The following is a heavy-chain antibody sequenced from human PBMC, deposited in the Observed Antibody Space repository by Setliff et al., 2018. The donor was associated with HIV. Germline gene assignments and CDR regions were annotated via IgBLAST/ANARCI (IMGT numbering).Heavy chain of an antibody. CDR1: GYSFRNFG. Sequence: PGGSLRLSCVASGYSFRNFGMSWVRQGPGKGLEWVSGISGSGGSTYYADSIKGRFTISRDNSKNTLYLQMSSLRVEDTAIYYCAKGRGVGATTLPFDYWGLGTLVTVSS. CDR2: ISGSGGST. J-gene: IGHJ4*02. CDR3: AKGRGVGATTLPFDY. V-gene: IGHV3-23*01. D-gene: IGHD1-26*01.